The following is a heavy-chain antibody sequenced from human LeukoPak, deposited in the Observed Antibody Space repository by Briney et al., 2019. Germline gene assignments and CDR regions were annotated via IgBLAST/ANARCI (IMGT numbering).Heavy chain of an antibody. J-gene: IGHJ4*02. CDR1: GYTFNSYA. CDR3: AKDYAYYYGSGIGGFDY. Sequence: PGGSLRLFCAASGYTFNSYAMSWVRQAPGKGLEWVSAISGSGATTYYADSVKGRFTISRDKSNNTLYLQMNSLRAEDTAVYYCAKDYAYYYGSGIGGFDYWGQGTLVTVSS. CDR2: ISGSGATT. V-gene: IGHV3-23*01. D-gene: IGHD3-10*01.